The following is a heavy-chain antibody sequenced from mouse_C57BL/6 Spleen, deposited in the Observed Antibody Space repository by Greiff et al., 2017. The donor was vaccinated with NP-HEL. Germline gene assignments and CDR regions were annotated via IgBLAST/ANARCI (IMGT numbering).Heavy chain of an antibody. D-gene: IGHD1-1*01. CDR2: ISSGSSTI. CDR1: GFTFSDYG. J-gene: IGHJ3*01. CDR3: ARSLYYYGRGAWFAY. Sequence: EVKLVESGGGLVKPGGSLKLSCAASGFTFSDYGMHWVRQAPEKGLEWVAYISSGSSTIYYADTVKGRFTISRDNAKNTLFLQMTSLRSEDTAMYYCARSLYYYGRGAWFAYWGQGTLVTVSA. V-gene: IGHV5-17*01.